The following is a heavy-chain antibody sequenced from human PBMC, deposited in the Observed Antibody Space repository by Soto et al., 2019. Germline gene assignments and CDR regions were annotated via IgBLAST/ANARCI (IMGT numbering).Heavy chain of an antibody. J-gene: IGHJ5*02. V-gene: IGHV1-18*01. CDR2: ISAYNGNT. D-gene: IGHD3-3*01. Sequence: ASVKVSCKASGYTFTSYGISWVRQAPGQGLEWMGWISAYNGNTNYAQKLQGRVTMTTDTSTSTAYMELRSLRSDDTAVYYCARDLTIFDGRGGYNWFDPWGQGTLVTVSS. CDR3: ARDLTIFDGRGGYNWFDP. CDR1: GYTFTSYG.